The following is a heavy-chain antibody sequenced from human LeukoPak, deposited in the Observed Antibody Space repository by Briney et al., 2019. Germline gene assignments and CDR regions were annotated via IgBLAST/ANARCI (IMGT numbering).Heavy chain of an antibody. J-gene: IGHJ3*02. Sequence: SETLSLTGTVSGGSIISHYWSWIRQPPGKGLEWIGYIYYSGSTNYNPSIKSRVTISVDTSKNQSALKLSSVTAADTAVDYCARRPHDAFDIWGQGTMVTVSS. CDR1: GGSIISHY. CDR2: IYYSGST. V-gene: IGHV4-59*11. CDR3: ARRPHDAFDI.